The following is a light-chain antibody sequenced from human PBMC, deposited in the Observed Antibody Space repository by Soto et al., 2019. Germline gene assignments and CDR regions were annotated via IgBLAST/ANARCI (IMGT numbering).Light chain of an antibody. V-gene: IGLV1-47*01. CDR1: SSNIGSNY. Sequence: QSVLTQPPSASATPGQRVIISCSGSSSNIGSNYVQWYHHLPGAAPKLLIFWNDKRASGVPDRFSGSKSGTSASLAISGLRSDDEADYFCATWDDSLKGAVFGGGTQLTVL. J-gene: IGLJ2*01. CDR3: ATWDDSLKGAV. CDR2: WND.